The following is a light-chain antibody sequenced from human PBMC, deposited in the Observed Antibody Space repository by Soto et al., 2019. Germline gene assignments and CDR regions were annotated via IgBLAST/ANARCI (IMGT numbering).Light chain of an antibody. CDR3: QQSYITPWT. CDR1: QSIDNY. J-gene: IGKJ1*01. CDR2: AAS. V-gene: IGKV1-39*01. Sequence: DIEMTQSPSSLSASVGDSVTITCRASQSIDNYLNWYQQKPGKAPTLLIYAASSLQSGVPSRFSGGGSGTDFTLTISSLQPEDFATYYCQQSYITPWTFGQGTKVDMK.